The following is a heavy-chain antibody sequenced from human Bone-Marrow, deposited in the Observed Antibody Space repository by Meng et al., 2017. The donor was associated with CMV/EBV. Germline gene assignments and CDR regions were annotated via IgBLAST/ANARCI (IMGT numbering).Heavy chain of an antibody. CDR3: AVGHDSCKVAY. D-gene: IGHD3/OR15-3a*01. CDR1: GFTVNIAH. J-gene: IGHJ4*02. Sequence: GESLKIPCVISGFTVNIAHMNWVRQAPGKGLEWGSVICDGGNTHYADFAKGRFIIPRDSSPNTLYLQMNSLRADDTALYYCAVGHDSCKVAYWGQGTLVTVSS. V-gene: IGHV3-53*01. CDR2: ICDGGNT.